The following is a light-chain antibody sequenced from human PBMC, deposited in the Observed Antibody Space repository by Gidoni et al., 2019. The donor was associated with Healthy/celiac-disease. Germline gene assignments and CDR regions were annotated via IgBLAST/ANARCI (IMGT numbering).Light chain of an antibody. CDR2: DVS. Sequence: QSALPQPASVSGSPGQSITISCTGTRSDVGGYYYVSWYPQHPGKAPKLMIYDVSNRPSGVSNRFSGSKSGNTASLTISGLQAEDEADYYCSSYTSSSTRVFGTGTKVTVL. V-gene: IGLV2-14*01. CDR3: SSYTSSSTRV. J-gene: IGLJ1*01. CDR1: RSDVGGYYY.